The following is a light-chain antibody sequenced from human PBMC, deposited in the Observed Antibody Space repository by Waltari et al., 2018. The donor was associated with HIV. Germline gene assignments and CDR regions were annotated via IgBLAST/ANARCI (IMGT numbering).Light chain of an antibody. CDR2: DAS. V-gene: IGKV3-20*01. Sequence: VLTQSPGTLSLSPGQRVTLSCGASQSISNSLAWYQQKPGQAPRLLVSDASIRATGIPDRFSGSGSGTYFTLTITRLEPEDFALYYCLQYARSPRTFGEGTKVEIK. CDR3: LQYARSPRT. CDR1: QSISNS. J-gene: IGKJ1*01.